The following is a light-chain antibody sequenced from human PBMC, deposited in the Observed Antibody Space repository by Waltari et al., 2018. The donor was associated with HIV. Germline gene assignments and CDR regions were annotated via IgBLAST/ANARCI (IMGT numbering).Light chain of an antibody. Sequence: QSALTQPASVSASPGQSITISCPGTSSDVGGYNYVSWYRQHPGEAPKVIIYEVNRRPPGVSNRFTASKSGNTASLAISGLRPEDEADYFCSSYTSSSTHVFGPGTKVTVL. CDR1: SSDVGGYNY. J-gene: IGLJ1*01. CDR2: EVN. CDR3: SSYTSSSTHV. V-gene: IGLV2-14*03.